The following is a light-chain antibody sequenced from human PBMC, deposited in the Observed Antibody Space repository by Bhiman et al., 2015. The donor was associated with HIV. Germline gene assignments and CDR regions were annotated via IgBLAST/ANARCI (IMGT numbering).Light chain of an antibody. Sequence: QSALTQPASVSGSAGQSITISCSGTNLDVGGYNFVAWYQQKEGKAPQLVIYNVDSRPSGVSSRFSGSKSGNTASLTISGLQAADEGDYYCSSYRRANRLVFGTGTKLTVL. CDR1: NLDVGGYNF. J-gene: IGLJ1*01. CDR2: NVD. V-gene: IGLV2-14*03. CDR3: SSYRRANRLV.